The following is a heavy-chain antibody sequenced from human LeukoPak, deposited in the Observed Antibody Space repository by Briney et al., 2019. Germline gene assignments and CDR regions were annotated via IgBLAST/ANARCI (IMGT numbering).Heavy chain of an antibody. D-gene: IGHD2-8*02. CDR2: INPNSGGT. J-gene: IGHJ5*02. CDR3: ARDHTGWFDP. Sequence: ASVKVSCKASGYTFTGYYMRWVRQAPGQGLEWMGWINPNSGGTNYAQKFQGRVTMTRDTSISTAYMELSRLRSEDTAVYYCARDHTGWFDPWGQGTLVTVSS. V-gene: IGHV1-2*02. CDR1: GYTFTGYY.